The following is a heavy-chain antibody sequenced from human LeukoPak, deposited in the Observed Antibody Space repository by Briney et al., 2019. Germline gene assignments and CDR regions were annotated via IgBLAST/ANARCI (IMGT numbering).Heavy chain of an antibody. J-gene: IGHJ4*02. V-gene: IGHV3-23*01. CDR3: AKGYYGSGSYGWFDY. Sequence: GGTLRLSCAASGFTFNRYGMSWVRQAPGKGLEWVSAISGSGGTTYYADSVKGRFTISRDNSKNTPYLQINSLRAEDTAVYSCAKGYYGSGSYGWFDYWGQGTLVTVSS. CDR1: GFTFNRYG. D-gene: IGHD3-10*01. CDR2: ISGSGGTT.